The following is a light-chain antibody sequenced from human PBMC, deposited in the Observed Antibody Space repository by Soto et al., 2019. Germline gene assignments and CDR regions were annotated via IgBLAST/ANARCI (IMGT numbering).Light chain of an antibody. CDR2: KAS. V-gene: IGKV1-5*03. CDR1: QSISSW. CDR3: QQYSDNWT. Sequence: DIQMTQSPSTLSASVGDRVTITCRASQSISSWLAWYQQKPGTAPNLLIYKASTFQGGVPSRFSGSGSGTEFTLTIIRLQPDDSAIYYCQQYSDNWTFGQGTKVEIK. J-gene: IGKJ1*01.